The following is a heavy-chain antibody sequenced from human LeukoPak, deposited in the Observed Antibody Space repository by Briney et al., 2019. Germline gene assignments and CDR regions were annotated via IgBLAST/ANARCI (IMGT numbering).Heavy chain of an antibody. J-gene: IGHJ4*02. D-gene: IGHD5-24*01. CDR1: GGSFSGYS. V-gene: IGHV4-34*01. Sequence: SETLSLTCAVYGGSFSGYSWRWIRQPPGKGLEWIGEINHSGGTNYNPSLKSRVTISVDTSNNQFSLKLSSVTAADTAVYFCARDFYFDGYPYFDYWGQGTLVTVSS. CDR2: INHSGGT. CDR3: ARDFYFDGYPYFDY.